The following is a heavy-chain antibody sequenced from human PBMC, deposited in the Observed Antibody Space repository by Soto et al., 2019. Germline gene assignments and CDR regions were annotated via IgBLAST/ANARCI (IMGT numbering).Heavy chain of an antibody. CDR1: GGSISSYY. D-gene: IGHD4-17*01. V-gene: IGHV4-59*01. J-gene: IGHJ3*02. CDR3: ARDRPSESMTTVTPGAFDI. Sequence: QVQLQESGPGLVKPSETLSLTCTVSGGSISSYYWSWIRQPPGKGLEWIGYIYYSGSTNYNPSLKSRVTISVDTSKNQFSLKLSSVTAADTAVYYSARDRPSESMTTVTPGAFDIWGQGTMVTVSS. CDR2: IYYSGST.